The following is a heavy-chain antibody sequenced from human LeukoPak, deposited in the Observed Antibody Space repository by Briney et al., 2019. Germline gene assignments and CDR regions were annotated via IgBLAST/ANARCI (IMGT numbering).Heavy chain of an antibody. CDR1: GGSISSSSYY. V-gene: IGHV4-39*01. CDR3: ARHGADYYDSSGYSDAFDI. Sequence: SETLSLTCTVSGGSISSSSYYWGWIRQPPGKGLEWTGSIYYSGSTYYNPSLKSRVTISVDTSKNQFSLKLSSVTAADTAVYYCARHGADYYDSSGYSDAFDIWGQGTMVTVSS. J-gene: IGHJ3*02. CDR2: IYYSGST. D-gene: IGHD3-22*01.